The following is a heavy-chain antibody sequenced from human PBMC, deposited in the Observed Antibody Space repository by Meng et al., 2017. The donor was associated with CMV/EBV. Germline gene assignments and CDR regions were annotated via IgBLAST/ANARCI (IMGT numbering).Heavy chain of an antibody. D-gene: IGHD6-13*01. CDR3: ARVEDIAAEESTGYYYYGMDV. V-gene: IGHV3-30-3*01. CDR1: GFTFSSYA. Sequence: GGSLRLSCAASGFTFSSYAMHWVRQAPGKGLEWVAVISYDGSNKYYADSVKGRFTISRDNSKNTLYLQMNSLRAEDTAVYYCARVEDIAAEESTGYYYYGMDVWGQGTTVTVS. CDR2: ISYDGSNK. J-gene: IGHJ6*02.